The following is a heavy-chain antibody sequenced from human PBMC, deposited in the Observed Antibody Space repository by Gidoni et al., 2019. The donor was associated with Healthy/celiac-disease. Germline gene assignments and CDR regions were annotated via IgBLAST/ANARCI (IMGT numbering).Heavy chain of an antibody. J-gene: IGHJ6*02. V-gene: IGHV3-66*02. CDR3: ARDKVAAAGMDV. D-gene: IGHD6-13*01. Sequence: EVQLVESGGGLVQPGGSLRLSCAASGFTVSSNYMSWVRQAPGKGLEWVSVIYSGGSTYYADSVKGRFTISRDNSKNTLYLQMNSLRAEDTAVYYCARDKVAAAGMDVWGQGTTVTVSS. CDR2: IYSGGST. CDR1: GFTVSSNY.